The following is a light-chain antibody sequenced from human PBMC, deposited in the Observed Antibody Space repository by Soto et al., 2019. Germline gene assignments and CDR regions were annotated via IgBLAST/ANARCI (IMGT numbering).Light chain of an antibody. Sequence: QSVLTQPASVSGSPGQSLTISCTGTSSDVDGYNYVSWYQQHPGKAPKLMIYDVSNRPSGVSNRFSGSKSGNTASLTISGLQAEDEADYYCSSYTSSSTYVFGTGTKVTVL. V-gene: IGLV2-14*01. CDR1: SSDVDGYNY. CDR2: DVS. J-gene: IGLJ1*01. CDR3: SSYTSSSTYV.